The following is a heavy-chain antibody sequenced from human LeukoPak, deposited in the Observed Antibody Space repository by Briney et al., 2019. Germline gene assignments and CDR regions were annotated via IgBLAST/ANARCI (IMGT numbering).Heavy chain of an antibody. CDR3: ARGGLPDSSSWHSNAYNWFDP. CDR1: GYTFTSYD. J-gene: IGHJ5*02. Sequence: ASVKVSCRASGYTFTSYDINWVRQATGQGLEWMGWMNPNSGNTGYAQKFQGRVTMTRNTSISTAYMELSSLRSEDTAVYYCARGGLPDSSSWHSNAYNWFDPWCQGTLVTVSS. CDR2: MNPNSGNT. D-gene: IGHD6-13*01. V-gene: IGHV1-8*01.